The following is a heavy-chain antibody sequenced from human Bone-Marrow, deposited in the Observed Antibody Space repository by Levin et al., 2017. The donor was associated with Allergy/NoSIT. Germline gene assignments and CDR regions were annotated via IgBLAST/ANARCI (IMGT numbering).Heavy chain of an antibody. CDR2: IYYSGST. V-gene: IGHV4-59*01. J-gene: IGHJ5*02. CDR3: ARVSYYDSSGYFTGFDP. D-gene: IGHD3-22*01. CDR1: GGSISSYY. Sequence: GSLRLSCTVSGGSISSYYWSWIRQPPGKGLEWIGYIYYSGSTNYNPSLKSRVTISVDTSKNQFSLKLSSVTAADTAVYYCARVSYYDSSGYFTGFDPWGQGTLVTVSS.